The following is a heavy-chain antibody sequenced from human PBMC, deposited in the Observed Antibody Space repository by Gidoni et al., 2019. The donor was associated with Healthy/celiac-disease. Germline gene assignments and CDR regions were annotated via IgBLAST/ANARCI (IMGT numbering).Heavy chain of an antibody. Sequence: QVQLVQSGAEVKKPGASVKVSCKASGYTFTGYYMHCVRQAPGQGLEWMGWINPNSGGTNYAQKFQGRVTMTRDTSISTAYMELSRLRSDDTAVYYCARDPPRRYCSSTSCYPANWFDPWGQGTLVTVSS. CDR2: INPNSGGT. V-gene: IGHV1-2*02. CDR1: GYTFTGYY. CDR3: ARDPPRRYCSSTSCYPANWFDP. D-gene: IGHD2-2*01. J-gene: IGHJ5*02.